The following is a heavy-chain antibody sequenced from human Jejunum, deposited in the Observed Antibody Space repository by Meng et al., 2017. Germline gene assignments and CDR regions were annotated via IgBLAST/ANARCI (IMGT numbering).Heavy chain of an antibody. Sequence: QGQRAGSGPGRGKPSQTLSLPRTVSGGSFGSGGYYWSWIRQHPERGLEWIGYVYYSGSTYYNLSLKSRVAISVDTSKNQFSLKLSSVTAADTAVYYCASSIAAAVGYYFDYWGQGTLVTVSS. J-gene: IGHJ4*02. D-gene: IGHD6-13*01. CDR1: GGSFGSGGYY. V-gene: IGHV4-31*03. CDR2: VYYSGST. CDR3: ASSIAAAVGYYFDY.